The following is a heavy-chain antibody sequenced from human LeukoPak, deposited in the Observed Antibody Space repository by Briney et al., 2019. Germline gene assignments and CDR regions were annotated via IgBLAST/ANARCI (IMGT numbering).Heavy chain of an antibody. CDR1: GGSISSYY. V-gene: IGHV4-59*01. Sequence: PSETLSLTCTVSGGSISSYYWSWLRQPPGKGLEGIGYIYYSGSTNYNPSLKSRVTISVDTSKNQFSLKLSSVTAADTAVYYCARARQVTIFGVVISYFDYWGQGTLVTVSS. CDR2: IYYSGST. CDR3: ARARQVTIFGVVISYFDY. D-gene: IGHD3-3*01. J-gene: IGHJ4*02.